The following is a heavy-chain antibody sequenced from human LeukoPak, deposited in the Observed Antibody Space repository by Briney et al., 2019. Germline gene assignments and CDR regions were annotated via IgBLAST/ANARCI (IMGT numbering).Heavy chain of an antibody. CDR1: GFTFSDYY. CDR2: ISSSGSTI. D-gene: IGHD2-8*02. CDR3: ATYRQVLLPFES. Sequence: PGGSLRLSCAASGFTFSDYYMSWIRQAPGKGLEWVSYISSSGSTINYAASVKGRFTISRDNSKSTLSLQMNSLRAEDTAIYYCATYRQVLLPFESWGQGTLVTVSS. J-gene: IGHJ4*02. V-gene: IGHV3-11*01.